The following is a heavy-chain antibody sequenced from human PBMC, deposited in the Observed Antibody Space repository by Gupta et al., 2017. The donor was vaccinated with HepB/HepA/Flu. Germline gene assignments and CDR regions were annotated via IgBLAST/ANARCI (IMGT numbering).Heavy chain of an antibody. CDR3: ARELQDPLYYYYGMDV. V-gene: IGHV3-21*01. J-gene: IGHJ6*02. CDR2: ISSSSSYI. CDR1: GFTFSSYS. Sequence: EVQLVESGGGLVKPGGSLRLSCAASGFTFSSYSMNWVRQAPGKGLEWVSSISSSSSYIYYADSVKGRFTISRDNAKNSLYLQMNSLRAEDTAVYYCARELQDPLYYYYGMDVWGQGTTVTVSS. D-gene: IGHD4-11*01.